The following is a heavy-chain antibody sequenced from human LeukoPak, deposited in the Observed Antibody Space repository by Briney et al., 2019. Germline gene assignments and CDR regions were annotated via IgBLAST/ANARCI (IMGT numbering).Heavy chain of an antibody. J-gene: IGHJ6*03. V-gene: IGHV3-21*01. CDR2: ITSSGTYI. CDR3: ARDPYSGNYGSYYYYYMDV. CDR1: GFSVSSNY. Sequence: GGPLRLSCAASGFSVSSNYMNWVRQAPGKALEWVSSITSSGTYIFYADSVKGRFTISRDNAKNSLYLQINSLGPEDTAVYFCARDPYSGNYGSYYYYYMDVWGKGTTVTVSS. D-gene: IGHD3-22*01.